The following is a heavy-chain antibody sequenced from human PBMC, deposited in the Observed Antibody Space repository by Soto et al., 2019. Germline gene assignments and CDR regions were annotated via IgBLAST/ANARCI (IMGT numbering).Heavy chain of an antibody. D-gene: IGHD3-9*01. CDR3: ARILYYDILTGGDY. V-gene: IGHV3-74*01. CDR2: INSDGSST. J-gene: IGHJ4*02. Sequence: GGSLRLPCEASGFAFSSHWMHWVRQAPGKGLVWVSRINSDGSSTSYADSVEGRFTISRDNAKNTLYLQMNSLRAEDTAVYYCARILYYDILTGGDYWGQGTLVTVSS. CDR1: GFAFSSHW.